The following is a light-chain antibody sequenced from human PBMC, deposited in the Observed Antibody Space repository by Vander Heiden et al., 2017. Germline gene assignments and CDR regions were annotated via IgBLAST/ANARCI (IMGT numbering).Light chain of an antibody. CDR1: QGISNS. CDR2: AAS. J-gene: IGKJ5*01. CDR3: QRANSFPIT. Sequence: ITCRASQGISNSLAWYQQKPGKAPKLLISAASSLQSGVPSRFSGSVSGTDFTLSISSLQPEDFATYFCQRANSFPITFGQGTRLEIK. V-gene: IGKV1-12*01.